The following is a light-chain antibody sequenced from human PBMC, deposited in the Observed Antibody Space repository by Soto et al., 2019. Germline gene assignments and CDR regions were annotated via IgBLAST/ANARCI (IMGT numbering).Light chain of an antibody. J-gene: IGLJ3*02. V-gene: IGLV2-14*01. CDR1: SSDIGGYNY. CDR3: SSYTTSSPSR. Sequence: QSVLTQPASVSGSPGQSITISCTGTSSDIGGYNYVSWYQQHPGKAPKLMIYEVSSRPSGVSNRFSGSKSGNTASLTISGLQAEDEADYYFSSYTTSSPSRFGGGTKLTVL. CDR2: EVS.